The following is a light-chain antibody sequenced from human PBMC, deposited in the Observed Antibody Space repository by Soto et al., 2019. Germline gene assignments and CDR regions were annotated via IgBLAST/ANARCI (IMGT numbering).Light chain of an antibody. J-gene: IGKJ1*01. Sequence: EIVLTQSPGTLSLSPGERATLSCRASQSVSSSYLAWYQQKPGQAPRLLIYGASSRATGIPDRFSGSGSGTEFTLSISSLQSEDFAVYYCHQYNFWPSFGQGTKVDIK. CDR1: QSVSSSY. V-gene: IGKV3-20*01. CDR3: HQYNFWPS. CDR2: GAS.